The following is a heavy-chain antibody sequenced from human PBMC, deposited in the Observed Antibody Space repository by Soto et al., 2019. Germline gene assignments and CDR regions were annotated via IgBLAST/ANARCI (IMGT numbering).Heavy chain of an antibody. V-gene: IGHV1-69*13. D-gene: IGHD3-10*01. J-gene: IGHJ6*02. CDR3: ASPSDYYGSGRVYYYYGMDV. Sequence: RASVKVSCKASEGPFSGYAFSWVGQAPGQGLEWMGGIIPIFGTANYAQKFQGRVTITADESTSTAYMELSSLRSEDTAVYYCASPSDYYGSGRVYYYYGMDVWGQGTTVTVSS. CDR2: IIPIFGTA. CDR1: EGPFSGYA.